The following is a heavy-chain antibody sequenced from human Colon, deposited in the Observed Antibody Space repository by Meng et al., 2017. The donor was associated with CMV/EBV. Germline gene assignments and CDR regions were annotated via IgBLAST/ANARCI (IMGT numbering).Heavy chain of an antibody. CDR3: AADISTAWFYY. V-gene: IGHV4-39*07. CDR2: IHYTETT. D-gene: IGHD2-2*01. CDR1: CDSISSGRHF. Sequence: QRRLKDGGPGMVTPSETQSLRDTVSCDSISSGRHFWGWIRQAPGKGLEWIATIHYTETTHYNPSLKSRITISVDTSKNQISLKVNSVTAADTAMYYCAADISTAWFYYWGQGTLVTVSS. J-gene: IGHJ4*02.